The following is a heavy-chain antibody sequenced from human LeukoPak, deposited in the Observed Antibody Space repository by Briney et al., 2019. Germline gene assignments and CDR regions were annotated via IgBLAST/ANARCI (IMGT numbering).Heavy chain of an antibody. CDR2: IYYSGST. CDR3: ARHVGNSGSGSYLTYFDY. Sequence: SETLSLTCTVSGGSISSYYWSWIRQPPGKGLECIGHIYYSGSTHYNPSLKSRVTISVDTSKNQFSPKLSSVTAADTAVYYCARHVGNSGSGSYLTYFDYWGQGTLVTVSS. D-gene: IGHD3-10*01. J-gene: IGHJ4*02. V-gene: IGHV4-59*08. CDR1: GGSISSYY.